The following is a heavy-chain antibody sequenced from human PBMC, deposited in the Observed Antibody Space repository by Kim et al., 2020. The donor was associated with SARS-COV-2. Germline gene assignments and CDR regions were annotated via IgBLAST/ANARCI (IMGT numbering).Heavy chain of an antibody. D-gene: IGHD1-26*01. V-gene: IGHV4-59*01. CDR3: ARDGRRRPREDGMDV. CDR1: GGSISSYY. CDR2: IYYSGST. J-gene: IGHJ6*02. Sequence: SETLSLTCTVSGGSISSYYWSWIRQPPGKGLEWIGYIYYSGSTNYNPSLKSRVTISVDTSKNQFSLKLSSVTAADTAVYYCARDGRRRPREDGMDVWGQGTTVTVSS.